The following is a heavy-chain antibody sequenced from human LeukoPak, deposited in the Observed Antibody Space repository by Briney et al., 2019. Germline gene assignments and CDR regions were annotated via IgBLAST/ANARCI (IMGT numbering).Heavy chain of an antibody. CDR1: GYTFTSYF. CDR3: ARDPCSTSCYRGFDY. CDR2: IDPSGGST. V-gene: IGHV1-46*01. J-gene: IGHJ4*02. Sequence: GASVKVSCKASGYTFTSYFMLWVRQAPGQGLEWMGIIDPSGGSTSYAQKFQGRVTMTRDTSTSTVYMELSSLRSEDTAVYYCARDPCSTSCYRGFDYWGQGTLVTVSS. D-gene: IGHD2-2*01.